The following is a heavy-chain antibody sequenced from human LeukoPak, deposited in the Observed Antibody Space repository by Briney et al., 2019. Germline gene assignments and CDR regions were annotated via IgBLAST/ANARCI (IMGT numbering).Heavy chain of an antibody. Sequence: PGGSLRLSCGASGFTFSSYAMHWVRQAPGKGLEWVAVISYDGSNKYYADSVKGRFTISRDNSKNTLYLQMNSLRAEDTAVYYCARVRLYSGYDTAFDYWGQGTLVTVSS. CDR1: GFTFSSYA. D-gene: IGHD5-12*01. CDR3: ARVRLYSGYDTAFDY. CDR2: ISYDGSNK. V-gene: IGHV3-30-3*01. J-gene: IGHJ4*02.